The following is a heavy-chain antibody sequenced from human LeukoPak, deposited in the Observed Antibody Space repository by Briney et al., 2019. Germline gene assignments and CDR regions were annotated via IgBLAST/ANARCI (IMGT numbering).Heavy chain of an antibody. CDR2: ITSSSDYI. D-gene: IGHD3-3*01. CDR3: ARSAGSGQHTYYYYMDV. J-gene: IGHJ6*03. V-gene: IGHV3-21*01. CDR1: GFTFSGYS. Sequence: GGSLRLSCAASGFTFSGYSMNWVRQAPGKGLEWVSSITSSSDYIYYADSVEGRFTISRDNAKNSLYLQMNSLRAEDTAVYYCARSAGSGQHTYYYYMDVWGKGTTVTVSS.